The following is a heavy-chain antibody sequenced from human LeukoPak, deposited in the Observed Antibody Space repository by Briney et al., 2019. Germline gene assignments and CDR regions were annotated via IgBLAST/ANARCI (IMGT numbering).Heavy chain of an antibody. CDR1: GFTFSKFS. D-gene: IGHD6-13*01. J-gene: IGHJ4*02. Sequence: GGSLRLSCAASGFTFSKFSMSWVRQAPGKGPEWVSTISSSGGDTYYEDSVKGLFTVSRDNSKNTLFLQMNSLRDEETALYYCAKGSLGSWYFFDYWGQGTLVTVSS. V-gene: IGHV3-23*01. CDR3: AKGSLGSWYFFDY. CDR2: ISSSGGDT.